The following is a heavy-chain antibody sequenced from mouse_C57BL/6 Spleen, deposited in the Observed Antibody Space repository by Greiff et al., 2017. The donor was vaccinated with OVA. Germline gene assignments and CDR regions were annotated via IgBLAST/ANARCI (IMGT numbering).Heavy chain of an antibody. CDR2: ISSGSSTI. CDR3: ARTGSNYGRAMDY. D-gene: IGHD2-5*01. Sequence: EVMLVESGGGLVKPGGSLKLSCAASGFTFSDYGMHWVRQAPEKGLEWVAYISSGSSTIYYADTVKGRFTISRDNAKNTLFLQMTSLRSEDTAMYYCARTGSNYGRAMDYWGQGTSVTVSS. J-gene: IGHJ4*01. V-gene: IGHV5-17*01. CDR1: GFTFSDYG.